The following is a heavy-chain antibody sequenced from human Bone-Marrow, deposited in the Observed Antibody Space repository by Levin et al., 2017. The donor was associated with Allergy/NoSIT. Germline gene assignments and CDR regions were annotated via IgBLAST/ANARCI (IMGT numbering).Heavy chain of an antibody. J-gene: IGHJ4*02. CDR1: GYSFPNYW. CDR3: VRQLWGRTWRNAVTTFGLGF. D-gene: IGHD3-10*02. V-gene: IGHV5-51*01. CDR2: IFPGDSDT. Sequence: GESLKISCEGSGYSFPNYWIGWVCQMPGKGLEWMGIIFPGDSDTRYSPSFQSQVTISADKSINTAYLQWNSLRASDTAIYYCVRQLWGRTWRNAVTTFGLGFWGQGTLVTVSS.